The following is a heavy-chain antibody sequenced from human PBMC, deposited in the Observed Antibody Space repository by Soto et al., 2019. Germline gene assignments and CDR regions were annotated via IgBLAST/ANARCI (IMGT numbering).Heavy chain of an antibody. CDR3: ARSITGTLSPRHFDY. CDR2: IYPGDSDT. D-gene: IGHD1-20*01. J-gene: IGHJ4*02. Sequence: GESLKISCQGSGYSFTNYWIGWVRQMPGKGLEWMGIIYPGDSDTRYSPSFQGQVTISADRSIRTAYLQWSSLKAADTAMYYCARSITGTLSPRHFDYWGQGTLVTVSS. V-gene: IGHV5-51*01. CDR1: GYSFTNYW.